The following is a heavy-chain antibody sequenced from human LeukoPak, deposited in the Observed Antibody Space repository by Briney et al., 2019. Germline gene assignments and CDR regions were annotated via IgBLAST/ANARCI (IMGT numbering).Heavy chain of an antibody. CDR2: ISYDGSNK. CDR1: GFTFSSYG. V-gene: IGHV3-30*18. J-gene: IGHJ4*02. D-gene: IGHD3-10*01. Sequence: PGGSLRLSCAASGFTFSSYGMHWVRQAPGKGLEWVAVISYDGSNKYYADSVKGRFTISRDNSKNTLYLQMNSLRAEDTAVYYCAKGITMVRGVTDYWGQGTLVTVSS. CDR3: AKGITMVRGVTDY.